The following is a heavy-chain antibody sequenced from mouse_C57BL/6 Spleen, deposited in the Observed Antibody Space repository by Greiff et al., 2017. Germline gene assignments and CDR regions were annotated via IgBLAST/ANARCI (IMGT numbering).Heavy chain of an antibody. CDR3: ARTGYGNLYYFDY. J-gene: IGHJ2*01. CDR1: GYTFTSYW. CDR2: IDPSDSYT. Sequence: VQLQQPGAELVKPGASVKLSCKASGYTFTSYWMQWVKQRPGQGLEWIGEIDPSDSYTNYNQKFKGKATLTVDTSSSTAYMQLSSLTSEDSAVYYCARTGYGNLYYFDYWGQGTTLTVSS. D-gene: IGHD2-1*01. V-gene: IGHV1-50*01.